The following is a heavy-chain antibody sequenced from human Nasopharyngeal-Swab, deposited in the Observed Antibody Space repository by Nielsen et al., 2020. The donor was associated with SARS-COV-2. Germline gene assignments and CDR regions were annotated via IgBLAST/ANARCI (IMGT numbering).Heavy chain of an antibody. CDR2: ISSSSSYI. Sequence: GESLTISCVASGFTFNNYNFNWVRPASGKGLEWVSSISSSSSYIYYADSVKGRFIISRDNAKNSLYLQMNSLRAEDTAVYYCARDGMDYDFWSAYFMDVWGQGTTVTVSS. D-gene: IGHD3-3*01. V-gene: IGHV3-21*01. CDR3: ARDGMDYDFWSAYFMDV. J-gene: IGHJ6*02. CDR1: GFTFNNYN.